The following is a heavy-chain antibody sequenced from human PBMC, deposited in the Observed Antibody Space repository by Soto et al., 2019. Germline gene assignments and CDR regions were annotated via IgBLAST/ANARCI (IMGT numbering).Heavy chain of an antibody. CDR3: ARHSGTFDY. D-gene: IGHD1-26*01. CDR1: GFSLSTSGVA. V-gene: IGHV2-5*02. Sequence: QITLKESGPTLVKPTQTLTLTCTFSGFSLSTSGVAVGWIRQPPGKALEWLELIYWDDDKRYSPSLKSRLTTTKDTPKNQVVLTMTNVDPLDTATYYCARHSGTFDYWGQGILVTVSS. J-gene: IGHJ4*02. CDR2: IYWDDDK.